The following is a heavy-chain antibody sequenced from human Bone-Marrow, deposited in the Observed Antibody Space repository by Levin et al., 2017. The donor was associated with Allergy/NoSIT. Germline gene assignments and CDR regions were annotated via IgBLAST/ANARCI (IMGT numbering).Heavy chain of an antibody. CDR1: GFTFSSYS. Sequence: GESLKISCAASGFTFSSYSMNWVRQAPGKGLEWVSYISSSSSTIYYADSVKGRFTISRDNAKNSLYLQMNSLRDEDTAVYYCARSRGIQLWLHNWFDPWGQGTLVTVSS. J-gene: IGHJ5*02. V-gene: IGHV3-48*02. D-gene: IGHD5-18*01. CDR2: ISSSSSTI. CDR3: ARSRGIQLWLHNWFDP.